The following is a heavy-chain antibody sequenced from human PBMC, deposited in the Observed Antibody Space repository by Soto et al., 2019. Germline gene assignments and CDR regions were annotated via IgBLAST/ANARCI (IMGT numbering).Heavy chain of an antibody. D-gene: IGHD2-2*01. CDR2: ISYDGSNK. CDR1: GFAVNSDY. V-gene: IGHV3-30-3*01. Sequence: GGSLRLSCVASGFAVNSDYVSWVRQAPGNGLEWVAVISYDGSNKYYADSVKGRFTISRDNSKNTLYLQMNSLRAEDTAVYYCARDSVGCSSTSCYDHYYYGRDVWGQGTTVTVSS. J-gene: IGHJ6*02. CDR3: ARDSVGCSSTSCYDHYYYGRDV.